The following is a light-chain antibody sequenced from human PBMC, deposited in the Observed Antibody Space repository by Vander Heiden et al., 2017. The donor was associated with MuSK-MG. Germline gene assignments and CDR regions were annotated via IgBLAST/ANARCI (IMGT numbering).Light chain of an antibody. CDR3: AAWDDSLSVWV. J-gene: IGLJ3*02. Sequence: QSVLTQPPSASGTPGQRVTISCSGSSSNIGSNYVYWYQQLPGTAPNLLIYSNNQRPSGVPDRFSGSKSGTSASLAISGLRSEDEADYYCAAWDDSLSVWVFGGGTKLTVL. CDR1: SSNIGSNY. V-gene: IGLV1-47*02. CDR2: SNN.